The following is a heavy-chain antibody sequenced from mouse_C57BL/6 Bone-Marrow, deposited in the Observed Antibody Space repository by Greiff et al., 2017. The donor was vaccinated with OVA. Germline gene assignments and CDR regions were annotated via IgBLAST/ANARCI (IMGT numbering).Heavy chain of an antibody. Sequence: VHLVESGAELARPGASVKLSCKASGYTFTSYGISWVKQRTGQGLEWIGEIYPRSGNTYYNEKFKGKATLTADKSSSTAYMELRSLTSEDSAVYFCARRQLVLWFAYWGQGTLVTVSA. CDR1: GYTFTSYG. CDR3: ARRQLVLWFAY. V-gene: IGHV1-81*01. J-gene: IGHJ3*01. D-gene: IGHD4-1*02. CDR2: IYPRSGNT.